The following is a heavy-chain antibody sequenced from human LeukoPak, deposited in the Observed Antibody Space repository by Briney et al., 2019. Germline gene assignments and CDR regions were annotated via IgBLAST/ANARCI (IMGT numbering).Heavy chain of an antibody. CDR2: IYSDNT. D-gene: IGHD6-13*01. CDR3: ARAYSSSWFDY. V-gene: IGHV3-53*01. CDR1: GFTVSSNS. Sequence: GGSLRLSCTVSGFTVSSNSMSWVRQAPGKGLEWVSFIYSDNTHYSDSVKGRFTISRDNSKNTLYLQMNSLRAEDTAVYYCARAYSSSWFDYWGQGTLVTVSS. J-gene: IGHJ4*02.